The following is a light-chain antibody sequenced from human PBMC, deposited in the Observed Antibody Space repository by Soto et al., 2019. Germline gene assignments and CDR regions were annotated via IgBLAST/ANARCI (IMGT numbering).Light chain of an antibody. CDR1: QSVSSSY. V-gene: IGKV3-20*01. J-gene: IGKJ5*01. Sequence: EIVLTQSPGTLSLSPGERATLSCRAIQSVSSSYLAWYQQKPGQAPRLLIYGASNRATGIPARFSGSGSGTDFTLTISSLQPEDFAIYYCQQTYTTPEITFGQGTRLEIK. CDR3: QQTYTTPEIT. CDR2: GAS.